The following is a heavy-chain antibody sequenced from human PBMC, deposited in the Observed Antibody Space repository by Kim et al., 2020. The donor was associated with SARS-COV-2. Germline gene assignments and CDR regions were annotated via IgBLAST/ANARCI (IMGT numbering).Heavy chain of an antibody. D-gene: IGHD6-13*01. CDR1: GFTFSSYD. CDR2: IGTAGDP. CDR3: ARGGIAAAGIPYYYGMDV. Sequence: GESLQISCKGSGFTFSSYDMHWVRQATGKGLEWVSAIGTAGDPYYPGSVKGRFTISRENAKNSLYLQMNSLRAGDTAVYYCARGGIAAAGIPYYYGMDVWGQGTTVTVSS. V-gene: IGHV3-13*05. J-gene: IGHJ6*02.